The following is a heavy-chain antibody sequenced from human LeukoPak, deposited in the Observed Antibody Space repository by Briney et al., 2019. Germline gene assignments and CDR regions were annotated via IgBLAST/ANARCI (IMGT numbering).Heavy chain of an antibody. CDR2: ISGSGGST. V-gene: IGHV3-23*01. Sequence: GGSLRLSCAASGFTFSTYAMTWVRQAPEKGLEWVSSISGSGGSTYYADSVKGRFTISRDNAKNSLYLQMNSLRAEDTAVYYCVRDSARLGELSLYGSYYFDYWGQGTLVTVSS. D-gene: IGHD3-16*02. CDR1: GFTFSTYA. J-gene: IGHJ4*02. CDR3: VRDSARLGELSLYGSYYFDY.